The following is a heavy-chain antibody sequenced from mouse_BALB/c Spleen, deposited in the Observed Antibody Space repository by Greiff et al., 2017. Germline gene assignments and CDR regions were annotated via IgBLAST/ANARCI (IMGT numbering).Heavy chain of an antibody. J-gene: IGHJ4*01. CDR3: ARGGGSSLYYAMDY. Sequence: EVQVVESGGGLVQPGGSLRLSCATSGFTFSDFYMEWVRQPPGKRLEWIAASRTKANDNTTEYSASVKGRFIVSRDTSQSILYLQMHALRAEDTAIYYCARGGGSSLYYAMDYWGQGTSVTVSS. CDR2: SRTKANDNTT. V-gene: IGHV7-1*02. CDR1: GFTFSDFY. D-gene: IGHD1-1*01.